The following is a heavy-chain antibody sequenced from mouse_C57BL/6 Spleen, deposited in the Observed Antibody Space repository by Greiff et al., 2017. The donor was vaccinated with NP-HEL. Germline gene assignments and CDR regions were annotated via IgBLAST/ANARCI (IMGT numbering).Heavy chain of an antibody. CDR2: IDPSDSET. CDR1: GYTFTSYW. V-gene: IGHV1-52*01. Sequence: QVQLQQPGAELVRPGSSVKLSCKASGYTFTSYWMHWVKQRPIQGLEWIGNIDPSDSETHYNQKFKDKATLTVDKSSSTANMQLSSLTSEDSAVYYCARDSPVGFFDYWGQGTTLTVSS. D-gene: IGHD3-2*01. J-gene: IGHJ2*01. CDR3: ARDSPVGFFDY.